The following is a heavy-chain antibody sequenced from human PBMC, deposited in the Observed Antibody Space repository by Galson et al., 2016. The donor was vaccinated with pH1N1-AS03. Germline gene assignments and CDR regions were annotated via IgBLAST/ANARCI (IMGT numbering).Heavy chain of an antibody. CDR1: GGSMTSPDW. Sequence: TLSLTCAVSGGSMTSPDWWTWVRQPPGKGLEWIGEVHYSGTTSYNPSLNSRVTMSIDKSNNQFSLNLGSVTAADTAVYFCASAGYHTPGYHSWGQGALVTVSS. CDR2: VHYSGTT. J-gene: IGHJ4*02. CDR3: ASAGYHTPGYHS. V-gene: IGHV4-4*01. D-gene: IGHD3-16*02.